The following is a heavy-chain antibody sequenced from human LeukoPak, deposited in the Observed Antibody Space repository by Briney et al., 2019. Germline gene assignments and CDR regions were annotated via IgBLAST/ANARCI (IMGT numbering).Heavy chain of an antibody. CDR1: GGSISSSSYY. Sequence: PSETLSLTCTVSGGSISSSSYYWGWIRQPPGKGLEWIGSIYYSGSTYYNPSLKSRVTISVDTSKSQFSLKLSSVTAADTAVYYCARHARGSYSAEYFQHWGQGTLVTVSS. CDR3: ARHARGSYSAEYFQH. J-gene: IGHJ1*01. CDR2: IYYSGST. V-gene: IGHV4-39*01. D-gene: IGHD1-26*01.